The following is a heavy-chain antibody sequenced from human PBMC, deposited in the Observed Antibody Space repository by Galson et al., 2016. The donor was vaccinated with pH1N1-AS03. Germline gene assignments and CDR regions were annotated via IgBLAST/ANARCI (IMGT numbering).Heavy chain of an antibody. V-gene: IGHV4-59*01. CDR2: IYNSGST. CDR3: ARGAPGDFGY. Sequence: ETLSLTCSVAGVSIRGYYWNWIRQTPGGGLEWIGYIYNSGSTDFTPSLKSRVTMSMDTSKNQFTLKLSSVLAADTAVYYCARGAPGDFGYWGQGTLVTVSS. CDR1: GVSIRGYY. D-gene: IGHD2-8*02. J-gene: IGHJ4*02.